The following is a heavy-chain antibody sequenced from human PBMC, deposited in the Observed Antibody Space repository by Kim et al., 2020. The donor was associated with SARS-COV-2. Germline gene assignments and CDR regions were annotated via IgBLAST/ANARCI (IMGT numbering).Heavy chain of an antibody. CDR3: AKAGDSPDGPNNWFDS. D-gene: IGHD2-8*01. Sequence: GGSLRLSCAASGFTFSNYGMHWVRQAPGKGLEWVAVIWYDGSNTYYTDSVKGRFTSSRDNSNNTLSLHMNSLRAEDTAVYYCAKAGDSPDGPNNWFDSWGQGTLVTVSS. CDR2: IWYDGSNT. J-gene: IGHJ5*01. CDR1: GFTFSNYG. V-gene: IGHV3-33*06.